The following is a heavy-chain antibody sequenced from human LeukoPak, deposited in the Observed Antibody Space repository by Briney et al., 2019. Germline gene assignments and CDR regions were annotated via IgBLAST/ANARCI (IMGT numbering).Heavy chain of an antibody. CDR3: ARVILNRRYYDSSGYSDY. V-gene: IGHV1-69*13. CDR2: IIPIFGTA. D-gene: IGHD3-22*01. Sequence: SVKVSCKASGYTFTSYGISWVRQAPGQGLEWMGGIIPIFGTANYAQKFQGRVTITADESTSTAYMELRSLRSDDTAVYYCARVILNRRYYDSSGYSDYWGQGTLVTVSS. CDR1: GYTFTSYG. J-gene: IGHJ4*02.